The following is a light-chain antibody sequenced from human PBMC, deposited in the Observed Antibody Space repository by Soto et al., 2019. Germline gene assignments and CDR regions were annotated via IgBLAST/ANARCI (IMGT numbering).Light chain of an antibody. CDR1: QSISSK. CDR2: GAS. CDR3: QQYNSYSGT. Sequence: IVMTQSPATLSVSPGERATLSCRASQSISSKLAWYQQKPGQAPRLLIYGASTRATGIPVRFSGSGSGTEFTLTITSLQSEDFATYYCQQYNSYSGTFGQGTKVEIK. J-gene: IGKJ1*01. V-gene: IGKV3-15*01.